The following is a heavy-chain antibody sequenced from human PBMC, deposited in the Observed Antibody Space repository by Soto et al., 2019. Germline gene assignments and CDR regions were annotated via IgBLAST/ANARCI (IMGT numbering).Heavy chain of an antibody. J-gene: IGHJ4*02. CDR3: ATTISGDDFDY. CDR1: GYTFTSYP. V-gene: IGHV1-3*01. D-gene: IGHD1-26*01. Sequence: QVHLVQSGAEVKKPGASVEVSCKASGYTFTSYPIHWVRQAPGQRLEWMGWINAGNGNTKYSEKFQGRVTITRDTSASTAYMELSTLRCEDTAVYYCATTISGDDFDYWGQGTLVTVSS. CDR2: INAGNGNT.